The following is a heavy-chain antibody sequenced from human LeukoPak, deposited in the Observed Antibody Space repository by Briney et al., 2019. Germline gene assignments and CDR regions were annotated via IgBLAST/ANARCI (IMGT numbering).Heavy chain of an antibody. CDR1: GFTFSSYS. V-gene: IGHV3-21*01. D-gene: IGHD6-19*01. CDR3: ARDFLGGVAVARNWFNP. Sequence: GGSLRLSCAASGFTFSSYSMNWVRQAPGKGLEWVSSISSSSSYIYSADSVKGRFTISRDNAKNSLYLQMNSLRAEDTAVYYCARDFLGGVAVARNWFNPWGQGTLVTVSS. CDR2: ISSSSSYI. J-gene: IGHJ5*02.